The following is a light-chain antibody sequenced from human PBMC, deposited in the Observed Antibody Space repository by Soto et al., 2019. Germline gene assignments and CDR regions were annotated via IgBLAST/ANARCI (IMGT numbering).Light chain of an antibody. CDR1: SSNIGGNS. J-gene: IGLJ1*01. Sequence: QSVLTQPPSVSAAPGQKVTISCSGSSSNIGGNSVSWYQQLPGTAPKLLIYDDNKRPSGIPDRFPGSKSGTSATLGITGFQTGDEADCYCGSWDSSLSAYVFGTGTKVTVL. V-gene: IGLV1-51*01. CDR3: GSWDSSLSAYV. CDR2: DDN.